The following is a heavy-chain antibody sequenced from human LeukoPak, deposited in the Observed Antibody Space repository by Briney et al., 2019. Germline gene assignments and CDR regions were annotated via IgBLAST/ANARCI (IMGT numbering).Heavy chain of an antibody. J-gene: IGHJ4*02. CDR3: ASGYSSSWPYFDY. V-gene: IGHV4-31*03. CDR1: GGSISSGGYY. Sequence: PSETLSLTCTVSGGSISSGGYYWSWIRQHPGKGLEWIGYIYYSGSTYYNPSLKSRVTISVDTSKNQLSLKLSSVTAAATAVYYCASGYSSSWPYFDYWGQGTLVTVSS. CDR2: IYYSGST. D-gene: IGHD6-13*01.